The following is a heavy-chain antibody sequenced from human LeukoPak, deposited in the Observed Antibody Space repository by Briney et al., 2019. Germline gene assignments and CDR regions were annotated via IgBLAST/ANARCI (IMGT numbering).Heavy chain of an antibody. D-gene: IGHD5-12*01. CDR3: ARDRVATMELPFDY. V-gene: IGHV3-30*19. Sequence: GGSLRLSCAASGFPFSSYGMHWVRQAPGKGLEWVAVISYDGSNKYYAESVKGRFTISRDNSKNTLYLQMSSLRAKDTAVYYCARDRVATMELPFDYWGQGTLVTVSS. J-gene: IGHJ4*02. CDR1: GFPFSSYG. CDR2: ISYDGSNK.